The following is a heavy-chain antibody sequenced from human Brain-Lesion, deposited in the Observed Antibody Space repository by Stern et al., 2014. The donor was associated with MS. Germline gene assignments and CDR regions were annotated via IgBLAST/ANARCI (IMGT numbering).Heavy chain of an antibody. J-gene: IGHJ4*02. CDR2: INPNSGST. D-gene: IGHD2-2*01. Sequence: VQLVQSGAAVKKPGASVRVSCEASGNSFTHFYIHWVRQAPGQGLEWMGWINPNSGSTKFAQKFQGWVTITRDTAMTTAYMEVTSLTSDDTAVYYCARGGRYYADYWGQGTLVTVSS. CDR3: ARGGRYYADY. CDR1: GNSFTHFY. V-gene: IGHV1-2*04.